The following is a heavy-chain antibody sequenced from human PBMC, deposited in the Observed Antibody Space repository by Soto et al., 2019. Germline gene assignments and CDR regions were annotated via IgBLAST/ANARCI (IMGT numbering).Heavy chain of an antibody. Sequence: EVQLVESGGGLVQPGGSLRLSCAASGFTFSSYWMSWARQAPGKGLEWVANIKQDGSEKYYVDSVKGRFTISRDNAKNSLYLQMNSLRAEDTAVYYCARDYGGNEFDYWGQGTLVTVSS. CDR1: GFTFSSYW. V-gene: IGHV3-7*01. J-gene: IGHJ4*02. D-gene: IGHD4-17*01. CDR2: IKQDGSEK. CDR3: ARDYGGNEFDY.